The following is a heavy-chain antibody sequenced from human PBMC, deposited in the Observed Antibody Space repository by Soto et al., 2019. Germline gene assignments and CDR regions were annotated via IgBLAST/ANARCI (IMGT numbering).Heavy chain of an antibody. V-gene: IGHV1-18*01. D-gene: IGHD3-10*01. Sequence: ASVKVSCKASGYTFTNYGISWVRQAPGRGLEWMGWINVYNGNTKYAQKVQGRVTMTTGTSTSTAYMELRSLRSDDTAVYYCARGVGSGSYYNQYNWFDPWGQGTLVTVSS. CDR1: GYTFTNYG. J-gene: IGHJ5*02. CDR2: INVYNGNT. CDR3: ARGVGSGSYYNQYNWFDP.